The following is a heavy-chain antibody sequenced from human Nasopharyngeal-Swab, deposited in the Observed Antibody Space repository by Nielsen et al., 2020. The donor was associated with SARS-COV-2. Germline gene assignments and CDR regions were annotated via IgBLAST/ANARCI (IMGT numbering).Heavy chain of an antibody. V-gene: IGHV1-3*01. Sequence: ASVKVSCKASGYTFTGYYMHWVRQAPGQRLEWMGWINAGNGNTKYSQKFQGRVTITRDTSASTAYMELSSLRSEDTAVYYCARDQSTTIFGVVIARISGAFDIWGQGTMVTVSS. CDR3: ARDQSTTIFGVVIARISGAFDI. J-gene: IGHJ3*02. D-gene: IGHD3-3*01. CDR2: INAGNGNT. CDR1: GYTFTGYY.